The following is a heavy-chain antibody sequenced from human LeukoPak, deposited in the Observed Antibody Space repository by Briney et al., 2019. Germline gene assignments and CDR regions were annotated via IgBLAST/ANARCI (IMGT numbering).Heavy chain of an antibody. Sequence: PSETLSLTCAVYGESFSGYYWSWIRQSPGKGLDGIGDINHSGSTNYNPSLKSRVTISVDTSKNQFSLKLSSVTAADTAVYYCARGIWPDHRIDYWGQGTLVTVSS. D-gene: IGHD3-16*01. J-gene: IGHJ4*02. V-gene: IGHV4-34*01. CDR3: ARGIWPDHRIDY. CDR1: GESFSGYY. CDR2: INHSGST.